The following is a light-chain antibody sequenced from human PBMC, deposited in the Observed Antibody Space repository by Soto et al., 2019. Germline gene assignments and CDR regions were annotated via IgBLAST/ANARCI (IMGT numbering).Light chain of an antibody. V-gene: IGKV3-11*01. CDR3: QQRSNWPPGVFT. CDR2: DAS. CDR1: QSVSSY. Sequence: EIVLTQSPATLSLSPGERATLSCRASQSVSSYLAWYQQKPGQAPRLLIYDASNRATGIPARFSGSGSGKDFTLTISSLETEDFAVYYCQQRSNWPPGVFTFGPGTKVDIK. J-gene: IGKJ3*01.